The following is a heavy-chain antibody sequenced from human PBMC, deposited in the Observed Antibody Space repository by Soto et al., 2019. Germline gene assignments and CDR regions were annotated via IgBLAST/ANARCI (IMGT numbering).Heavy chain of an antibody. CDR1: GFTFSSYA. CDR3: AKDRGGERGGYPSYDFDY. Sequence: EVQLLGSGGDLVQPGGSLRLSCAASGFTFSSYAMSWVRQAPGKGLEWVSGISGSGGSTYYADSVKGRFTISRGNSKNTLYLQMNSLRAEDTAVYYCAKDRGGERGGYPSYDFDYWGQGTLVTVSS. J-gene: IGHJ4*02. CDR2: ISGSGGST. D-gene: IGHD3-16*01. V-gene: IGHV3-23*01.